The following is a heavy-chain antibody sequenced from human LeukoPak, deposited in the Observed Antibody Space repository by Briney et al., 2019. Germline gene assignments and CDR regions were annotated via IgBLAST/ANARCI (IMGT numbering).Heavy chain of an antibody. Sequence: ASVKVSCKASGYTFTSYDINWVRQATGQGLEWMGWMNPNSGNTGYEQKFQGRVTMTRNTSISTAYMELSSLRSEDTAVYYCARVPAKLRSVTNWRSLLVDYYYYGMDVWGQGTTVTVSS. V-gene: IGHV1-8*01. CDR1: GYTFTSYD. D-gene: IGHD1-20*01. CDR3: ARVPAKLRSVTNWRSLLVDYYYYGMDV. CDR2: MNPNSGNT. J-gene: IGHJ6*02.